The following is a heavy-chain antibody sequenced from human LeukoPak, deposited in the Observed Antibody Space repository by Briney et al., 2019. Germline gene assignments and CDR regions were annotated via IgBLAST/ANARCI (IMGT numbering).Heavy chain of an antibody. V-gene: IGHV1-2*02. Sequence: ASVKVSCKASGYTFTGYYMHWVRQAPGQGLEWMGWINPNSGGTNYAQKFQGRVTMTRDTSISTAYMELSRLRSDDTAVYFCAREGYDYVWGSYRFSDYWGQGTLVTVSS. CDR3: AREGYDYVWGSYRFSDY. J-gene: IGHJ4*02. D-gene: IGHD3-16*02. CDR2: INPNSGGT. CDR1: GYTFTGYY.